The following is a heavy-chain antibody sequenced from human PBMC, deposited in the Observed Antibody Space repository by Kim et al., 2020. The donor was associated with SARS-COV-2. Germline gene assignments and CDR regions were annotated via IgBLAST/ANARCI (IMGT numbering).Heavy chain of an antibody. V-gene: IGHV1-8*01. J-gene: IGHJ2*01. CDR3: ARGPPADV. Sequence: ASVKVSCEASGYTLTSHEIMWVRQATGQGLEWMGWIDPKIGNAGYAPKFQGRVTLTMNMALNTVYLEFTGLTTEDTAVYYCARGPPADVWGRGTLVTVSS. CDR2: IDPKIGNA. CDR1: GYTLTSHE.